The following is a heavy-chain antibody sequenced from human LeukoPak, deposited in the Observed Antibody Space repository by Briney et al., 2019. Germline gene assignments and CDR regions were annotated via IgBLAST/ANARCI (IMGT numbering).Heavy chain of an antibody. V-gene: IGHV3-23*01. CDR3: AKEENDYYDSSGYYPIDY. Sequence: GGSLRLSCAASGFTFNNYAMTWVRQAPRKGLEWVSSISGRGGTTDYADSVKGRSTISRDNSQNTLYLQMNSLRAEDTAVYYCAKEENDYYDSSGYYPIDYWGQGTLVTVSS. CDR1: GFTFNNYA. J-gene: IGHJ4*02. D-gene: IGHD3-22*01. CDR2: ISGRGGTT.